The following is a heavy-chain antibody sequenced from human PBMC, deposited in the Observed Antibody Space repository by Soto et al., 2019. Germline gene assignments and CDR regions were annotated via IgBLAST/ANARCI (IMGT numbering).Heavy chain of an antibody. CDR2: IWYDGSNK. CDR3: ARDGGGRCSGGSCYYYYGMDV. Sequence: QVQLVESGGGVVQPGRSLRLSCAASGFTFSSYGMHWVRQAPGKGLEWVAVIWYDGSNKYYADSVKGRFTISRDNSKNTLYLQMNSLRAEDTAVYYCARDGGGRCSGGSCYYYYGMDVWGQGTTVTVSS. D-gene: IGHD2-15*01. V-gene: IGHV3-33*01. CDR1: GFTFSSYG. J-gene: IGHJ6*02.